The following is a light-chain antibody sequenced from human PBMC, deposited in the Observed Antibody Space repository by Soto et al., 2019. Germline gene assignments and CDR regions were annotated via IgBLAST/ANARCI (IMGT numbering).Light chain of an antibody. CDR3: QNYNGPPWT. J-gene: IGKJ1*01. CDR2: AAS. CDR1: QGISNY. V-gene: IGKV1-27*01. Sequence: DIQLSQSPSFLSASVGDRVTITCLASQGISNYLAWYQRKPGKAPKLLIYAASTLQSGVPSRFRGSASGTDFTLTITGLQPDDFATYYCQNYNGPPWTFGQGTKVDIK.